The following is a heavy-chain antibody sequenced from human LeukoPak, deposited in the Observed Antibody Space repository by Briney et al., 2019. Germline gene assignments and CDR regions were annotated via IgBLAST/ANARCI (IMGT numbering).Heavy chain of an antibody. CDR3: VKDRTGSWSFDY. CDR2: LWYDGSNK. Sequence: PGGSLRLSCAASGFTFSSLAMHWVRQAPGKGLEWVAVLWYDGSNKLYGDSVRGRFTISRDNTKNTLYLQMNSLRAEDTAVYYCVKDRTGSWSFDYWGQGTLVTVSS. J-gene: IGHJ4*02. D-gene: IGHD6-13*01. CDR1: GFTFSSLA. V-gene: IGHV3-30*02.